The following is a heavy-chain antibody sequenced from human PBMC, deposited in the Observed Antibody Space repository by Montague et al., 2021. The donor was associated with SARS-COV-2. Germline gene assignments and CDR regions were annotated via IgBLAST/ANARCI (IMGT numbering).Heavy chain of an antibody. CDR3: ARAAQKQYVLLWFGELLHDAFDI. V-gene: IGHV3-30-3*01. Sequence: LRLSFAASGFTFSSYAMHWVRQAPGKGLEWVAVISYDGSNKYYADSVKGRFTISRDNSKNTLYLQMNSLRAEDTAVYYCARAAQKQYVLLWFGELLHDAFDIWGQGTMVTVSS. CDR2: ISYDGSNK. CDR1: GFTFSSYA. D-gene: IGHD3-10*01. J-gene: IGHJ3*02.